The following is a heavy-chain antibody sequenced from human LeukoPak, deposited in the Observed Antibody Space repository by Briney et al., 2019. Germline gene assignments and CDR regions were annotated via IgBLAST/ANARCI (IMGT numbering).Heavy chain of an antibody. CDR1: GFTVSSNY. V-gene: IGHV3-53*01. CDR2: IYGGSRT. D-gene: IGHD3-10*01. CDR3: AKSEAFNPYRSGSIVGHFEY. Sequence: PGGSLRLSCAASGFTVSSNYMSWVRQAPGKGLEWVSVIYGGSRTLYSDSVKGRVTISRDNSKNTLDLQMNSLRAEDTAVYYCAKSEAFNPYRSGSIVGHFEYWGQGTLVTVSS. J-gene: IGHJ4*02.